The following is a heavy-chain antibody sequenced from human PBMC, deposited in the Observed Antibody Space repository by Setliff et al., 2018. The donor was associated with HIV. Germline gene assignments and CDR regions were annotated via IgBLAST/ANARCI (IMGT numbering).Heavy chain of an antibody. Sequence: AASVKVSCKASGYTFTTNGISWVRQAPGQGLEWMGWINTYNSQTNYAHKLQGRVAMTADTSTNTAYMDLKSLRSDDTAVYYCARVSLEVDYDFRQGYYYYYMDVWGKGTTVTVSS. J-gene: IGHJ6*03. CDR1: GYTFTTNG. V-gene: IGHV1-18*01. CDR3: ARVSLEVDYDFRQGYYYYYMDV. CDR2: INTYNSQT. D-gene: IGHD3-22*01.